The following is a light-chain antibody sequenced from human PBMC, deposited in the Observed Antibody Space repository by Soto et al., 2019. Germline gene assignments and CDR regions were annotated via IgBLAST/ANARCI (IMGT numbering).Light chain of an antibody. CDR3: QQSYSTPRT. V-gene: IGKV1-39*01. CDR1: QRISNY. Sequence: DIQMTQSPSSLSASVGDRVAITCRASQRISNYLNWYQQKPGKAPKLLIYAASTLQSGVPSRFSGSGSGAAFTLTISSLQPEDFATYYCQQSYSTPRTFGQGTTGDIK. J-gene: IGKJ1*01. CDR2: AAS.